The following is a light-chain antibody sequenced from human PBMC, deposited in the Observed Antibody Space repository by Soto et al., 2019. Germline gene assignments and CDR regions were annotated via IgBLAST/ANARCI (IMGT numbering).Light chain of an antibody. CDR1: QGIRNN. J-gene: IGKJ1*01. V-gene: IGKV1-17*01. Sequence: DIQMTQSPSFVSASVGDRVTITCRASQGIRNNLDWFQQRPGKAPKRLISTTSSFQSGVPSRFSGSGSGTEFTLTISSLQPEDFATYYCQQHNAYPWTFGQGTKVELK. CDR3: QQHNAYPWT. CDR2: TTS.